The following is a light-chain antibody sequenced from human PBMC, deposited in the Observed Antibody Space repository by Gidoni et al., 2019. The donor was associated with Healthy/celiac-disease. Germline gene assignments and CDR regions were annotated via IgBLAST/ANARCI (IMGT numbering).Light chain of an antibody. CDR3: QQIYGKWT. V-gene: IGKV1-39*01. CDR1: QSISSY. Sequence: DIQMTQSPSSLSASVGDRVTITCRASQSISSYLNWYQQKPGKAPKLLIYAASSLQSGVPSRFSGGGAGRDVTINISSLQPEDFATNYCQQIYGKWTFGQGTKVEIK. CDR2: AAS. J-gene: IGKJ1*01.